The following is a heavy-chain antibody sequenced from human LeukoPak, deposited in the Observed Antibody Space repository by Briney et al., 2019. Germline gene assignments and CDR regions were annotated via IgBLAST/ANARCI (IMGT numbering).Heavy chain of an antibody. J-gene: IGHJ6*04. CDR1: GGSFSGYY. CDR3: ARDGTRFLRFLFPMDV. Sequence: SETLSLTCAVYGGSFSGYYWSWIRQPAGKGLEWIGRIYTSGSTNYNPSLKSRVTMSVDTSKNQFSLKLSSVTAADTAVYYCARDGTRFLRFLFPMDVWGKGTTVIVSS. V-gene: IGHV4-4*07. CDR2: IYTSGST. D-gene: IGHD3-3*01.